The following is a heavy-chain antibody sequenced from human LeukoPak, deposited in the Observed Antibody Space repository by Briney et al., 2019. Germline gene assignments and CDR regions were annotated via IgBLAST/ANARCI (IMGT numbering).Heavy chain of an antibody. CDR3: ARAKGYDAGMDV. CDR1: GFTVSDNY. Sequence: GGSLRLSCAASGFTVSDNYMSWVRQAPGKGLEWVSVIYSSGHTYYADSVKGRFTISRDNSKNTVHLQMNSLRVEDTAVYYCARAKGYDAGMDVWGQGTTVTVSS. D-gene: IGHD3-22*01. CDR2: IYSSGHT. V-gene: IGHV3-66*01. J-gene: IGHJ6*02.